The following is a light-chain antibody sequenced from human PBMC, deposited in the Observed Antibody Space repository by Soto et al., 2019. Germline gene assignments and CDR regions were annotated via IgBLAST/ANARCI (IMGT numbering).Light chain of an antibody. J-gene: IGKJ1*01. Sequence: DIQMTQSPSSLSASVEDRVIITCRASQSISNHLNWYPQKPGKAPKLLIYDASSLESGVPSRFSGSGSGTEFTLTISSLQPDDFATYYCQQYNSYWTFGQGTKVDIK. V-gene: IGKV1-5*01. CDR3: QQYNSYWT. CDR1: QSISNH. CDR2: DAS.